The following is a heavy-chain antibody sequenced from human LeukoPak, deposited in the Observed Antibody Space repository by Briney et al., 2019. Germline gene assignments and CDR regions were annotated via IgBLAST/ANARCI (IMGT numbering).Heavy chain of an antibody. J-gene: IGHJ5*02. V-gene: IGHV3-33*06. D-gene: IGHD5-18*01. CDR2: IWYDGSKK. CDR3: AKDLSYGSNWFDP. Sequence: PGRSLRLSCAASGITFSSHGMHWVRQAPGKGLEWVALIWYDGSKKNYADSVKGRFTISRDDSKSTLYLQINSLRAEDTAVYYCAKDLSYGSNWFDPWGQGTLVTVSS. CDR1: GITFSSHG.